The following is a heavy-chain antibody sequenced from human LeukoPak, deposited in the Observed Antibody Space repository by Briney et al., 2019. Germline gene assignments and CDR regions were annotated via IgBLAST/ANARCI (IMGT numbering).Heavy chain of an antibody. CDR2: MYYSGST. V-gene: IGHV4-61*01. D-gene: IGHD3-22*01. Sequence: PSETLSLTCSVSGASVSDGNYYWSWIRQPPGKGLEWIGSMYYSGSTNYKPSLKSRVTISVDTSKNQFSLKLSSVTAADTAVYYCARHAYYYDRSGSYEAFDIWGQGTMVTVSS. CDR1: GASVSDGNYY. CDR3: ARHAYYYDRSGSYEAFDI. J-gene: IGHJ3*02.